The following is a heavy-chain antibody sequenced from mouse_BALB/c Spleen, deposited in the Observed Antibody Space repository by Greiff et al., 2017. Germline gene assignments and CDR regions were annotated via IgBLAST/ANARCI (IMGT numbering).Heavy chain of an antibody. CDR1: GYSFTSCYY. V-gene: IGHV3-6*02. CDR2: ISYDGSN. CDR3: AKVDGNYPDY. D-gene: IGHD2-3*01. J-gene: IGHJ2*01. Sequence: DVQLLESGPGLVKPSQSLTLSCSVTGYSFTSCYYWYCLRQSPGNKLEWMGYISYDGSNNYNPSLKNRISITRDTSKNQFFLKLNSVTTEDTATYYCAKVDGNYPDYWGQGTTLTVSS.